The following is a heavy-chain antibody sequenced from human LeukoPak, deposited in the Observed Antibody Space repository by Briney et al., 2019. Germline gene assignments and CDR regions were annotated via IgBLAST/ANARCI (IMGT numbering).Heavy chain of an antibody. CDR3: ARDRYEPLLIDF. D-gene: IGHD2-15*01. CDR1: GFALSRYA. Sequence: PGGSLRLSCAASGFALSRYATLWARKAPGKGLEWISYINSGSDDILYADSVRGRFTISGDNAKNSLYLQMNSLRAEDTGVYYCARDRYEPLLIDFWGQGTLVTVSS. V-gene: IGHV3-21*05. CDR2: INSGSDDI. J-gene: IGHJ4*02.